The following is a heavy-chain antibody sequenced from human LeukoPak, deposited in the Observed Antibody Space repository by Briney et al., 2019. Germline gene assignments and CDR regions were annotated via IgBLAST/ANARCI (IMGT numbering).Heavy chain of an antibody. CDR1: GFTFSNYW. D-gene: IGHD6-13*01. CDR2: INDDGSST. CDR3: ATGTSSSWYQVYDY. J-gene: IGHJ4*02. V-gene: IGHV3-74*01. Sequence: GGSLRLSCAASGFTFSNYWMHWVRQVPGKGLVWVSRINDDGSSTSYADSVKGRFTISRDNAKNTLYLQMNSLRAEDTALYYCATGTSSSWYQVYDYWGQGTLVTVSS.